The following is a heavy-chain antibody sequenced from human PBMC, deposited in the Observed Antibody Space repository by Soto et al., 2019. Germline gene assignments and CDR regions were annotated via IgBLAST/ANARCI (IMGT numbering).Heavy chain of an antibody. CDR1: GFTFSVYS. Sequence: EVQLVESGGDLVQRGGSLRLSCVASGFTFSVYSMNWVRQAPGKGLEWFSYITSDTKTIKYADSVKGRFTIPRDNAKNLVYLRLNSLRDEGTAVYYCARSVEGHFDYWGQGTVVTVSS. V-gene: IGHV3-48*02. CDR2: ITSDTKTI. J-gene: IGHJ4*02. CDR3: ARSVEGHFDY. D-gene: IGHD6-19*01.